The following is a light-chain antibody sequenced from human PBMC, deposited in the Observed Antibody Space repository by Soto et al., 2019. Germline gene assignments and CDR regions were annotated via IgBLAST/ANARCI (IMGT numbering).Light chain of an antibody. CDR2: GAS. Sequence: EIVLTQSPGTLSLSPGERATLSCRASQSVSRSFLAWYQQKPGQAPRFLIYGASSRETGIPDRFSGSGSGTEFTLTISRLEPEDFAVYYCHQYGTSTETFGQGTKVDIK. V-gene: IGKV3-20*01. CDR3: HQYGTSTET. J-gene: IGKJ1*01. CDR1: QSVSRSF.